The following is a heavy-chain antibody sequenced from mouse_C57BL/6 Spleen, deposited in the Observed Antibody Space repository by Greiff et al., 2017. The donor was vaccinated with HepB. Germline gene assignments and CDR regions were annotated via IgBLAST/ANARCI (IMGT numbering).Heavy chain of an antibody. J-gene: IGHJ3*01. CDR1: GYSFSSSW. CDR3: ANRGNSGPAWFAY. Sequence: QVQLQQSGPELVKPGASVKISCKASGYSFSSSWMNWVKQRPGKGLEWIGRIYPGDGDTNYNGKFKGKATLTADQSSSTAYMQLSSLTSEDSAVYCCANRGNSGPAWFAYWGQGNLVSVSA. D-gene: IGHD3-2*02. CDR2: IYPGDGDT. V-gene: IGHV1-82*01.